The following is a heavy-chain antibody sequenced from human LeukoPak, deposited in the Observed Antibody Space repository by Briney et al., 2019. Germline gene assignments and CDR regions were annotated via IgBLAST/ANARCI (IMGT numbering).Heavy chain of an antibody. CDR3: ARDRGSGPLRYFDY. J-gene: IGHJ4*02. V-gene: IGHV1-46*01. Sequence: GASVKVSCKASGYTFTSYYIHWVRQAPGQGLEWMGIINPSGGSISYAQKFQGRVIMTTDTSTSTVYMELSSLRSEDTAVYYCARDRGSGPLRYFDYWGQGTLVTVSS. CDR1: GYTFTSYY. D-gene: IGHD6-19*01. CDR2: INPSGGSI.